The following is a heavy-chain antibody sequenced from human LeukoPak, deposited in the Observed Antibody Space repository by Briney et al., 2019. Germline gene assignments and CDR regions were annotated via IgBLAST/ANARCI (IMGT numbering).Heavy chain of an antibody. V-gene: IGHV4-59*01. Sequence: SETLSLTCTVSGGSISSYYGSWIRQSPGKGLEWIANIYYTGTPYYNPSLQCRVTISVDMSKNQFSLKLSTVTAADTAVYYCARVKSTVTSFDIWGQGTMVTVSS. CDR3: ARVKSTVTSFDI. J-gene: IGHJ3*02. D-gene: IGHD2/OR15-2a*01. CDR2: IYYTGTP. CDR1: GGSISSYY.